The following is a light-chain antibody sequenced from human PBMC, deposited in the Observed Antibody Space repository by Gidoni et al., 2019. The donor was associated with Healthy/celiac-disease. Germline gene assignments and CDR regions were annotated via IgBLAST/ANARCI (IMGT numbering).Light chain of an antibody. Sequence: EIVLTQSPGILSLSPGERATLSCRASQSVSSRDLSWYHQKPAQAPRLLISGASSRATGIPDRFSGSGSGTDFTLTISRREPEDSAVYYCQQYGSSPYTFGQGTKLEIK. V-gene: IGKV3-20*01. J-gene: IGKJ2*01. CDR3: QQYGSSPYT. CDR1: QSVSSRD. CDR2: GAS.